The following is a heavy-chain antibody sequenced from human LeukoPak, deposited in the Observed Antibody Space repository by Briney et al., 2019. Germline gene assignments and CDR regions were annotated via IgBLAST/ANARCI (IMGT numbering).Heavy chain of an antibody. CDR3: ARVERNGRGYYYYYYMDV. V-gene: IGHV3-53*01. CDR2: IYSGGST. J-gene: IGHJ6*03. CDR1: GFTASSNY. D-gene: IGHD3-10*01. Sequence: GGSLRLSCAASGFTASSNYMSWVRQAPGAGLEWVSVIYSGGSTYYADSVKGRFTISRDNSKNTLYLQMNSLRAEDTAVYYCARVERNGRGYYYYYYMDVWGKGTTVTVSS.